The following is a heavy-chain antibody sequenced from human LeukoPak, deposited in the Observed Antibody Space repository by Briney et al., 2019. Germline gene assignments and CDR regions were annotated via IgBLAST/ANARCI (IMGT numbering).Heavy chain of an antibody. CDR2: ISSSSSYI. CDR1: GFTFSDYY. CDR3: ARDRAAMPPYYFDY. Sequence: GGSLRLSCAASGFTFSDYYMNWVRQAPGKGLEWVSSISSSSSYIYYADSVKGRFTISRDNAKNSLYLQMNSLRAEDTAVYYCARDRAAMPPYYFDYWGQGTLVTVSS. D-gene: IGHD2-2*01. J-gene: IGHJ4*02. V-gene: IGHV3-21*01.